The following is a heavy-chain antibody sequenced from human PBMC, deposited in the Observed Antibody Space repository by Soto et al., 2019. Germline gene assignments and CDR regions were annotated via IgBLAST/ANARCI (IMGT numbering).Heavy chain of an antibody. D-gene: IGHD2-2*01. CDR2: IGGTGQYT. Sequence: EVQLLETGGGLVQPGGSLRLSCTASGFTFQNFVINWVRQAPGKGLEWVSIIGGTGQYTYYADSVRGRFTFSRDNSENTVYPEMNSLRAEDTAIYFCAKGGTSHIYGIDVWGPGTTVIVSS. V-gene: IGHV3-23*01. CDR1: GFTFQNFV. J-gene: IGHJ6*02. CDR3: AKGGTSHIYGIDV.